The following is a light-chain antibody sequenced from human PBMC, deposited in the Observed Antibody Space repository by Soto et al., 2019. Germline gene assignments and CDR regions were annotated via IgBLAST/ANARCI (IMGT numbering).Light chain of an antibody. V-gene: IGKV3-15*01. CDR3: QHYNNWPRT. Sequence: EIVMTQSPAPLSVSPGDRATLSCRATQSVSTNLAWYQQKPGQAPRLLISGASTRATGVPVRFSGSGSGTEFTLTISSLQSEDLAVYYCQHYNNWPRTFGQGTKVEIK. CDR2: GAS. CDR1: QSVSTN. J-gene: IGKJ1*01.